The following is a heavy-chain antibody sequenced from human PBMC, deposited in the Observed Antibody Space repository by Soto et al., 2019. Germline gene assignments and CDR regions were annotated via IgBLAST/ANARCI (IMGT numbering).Heavy chain of an antibody. V-gene: IGHV3-30*18. J-gene: IGHJ6*02. CDR1: GFTFSSYG. Sequence: LRLSCAASGFTFSSYGMHWVRQAPGKGLEWVAVISYDGSNKYYADSVKGRFTISRDNSKNTLYLQMNSLRAEDTAVYYCAKDIGRITMIVVVITEYGMDVWGQGTTVTVSS. CDR2: ISYDGSNK. D-gene: IGHD3-22*01. CDR3: AKDIGRITMIVVVITEYGMDV.